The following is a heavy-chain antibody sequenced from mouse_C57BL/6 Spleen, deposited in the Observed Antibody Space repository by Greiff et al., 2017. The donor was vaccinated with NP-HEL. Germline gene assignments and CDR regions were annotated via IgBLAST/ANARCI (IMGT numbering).Heavy chain of an antibody. CDR3: ARGDWYYGNGYAMDY. CDR2: INPNNGGT. CDR1: GYTFTDYN. D-gene: IGHD1-1*01. J-gene: IGHJ4*01. Sequence: VHVKQSGPELVKPGASVKIPCKASGYTFTDYNMDWVKQSHGKSLEWIGDINPNNGGTIYNQKFKGKATLTVDKSSSTAYMELRSLTAEDTAVYYCARGDWYYGNGYAMDYWGQGTSVTVSS. V-gene: IGHV1-18*01.